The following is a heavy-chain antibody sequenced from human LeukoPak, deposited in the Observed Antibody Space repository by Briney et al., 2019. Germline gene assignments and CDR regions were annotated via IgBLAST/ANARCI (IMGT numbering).Heavy chain of an antibody. J-gene: IGHJ4*02. CDR3: AKDQVRVRSYGDYVGEYFDY. CDR1: EFTFPMYW. D-gene: IGHD4-17*01. V-gene: IGHV3-23*01. Sequence: PGGSLRLSCAASEFTFPMYWMTWVRQAPGKGLEWVSAISGSGGSTYYADSVKGRFTISRDNSKNTLYLQMNSLRAEDTAVYYCAKDQVRVRSYGDYVGEYFDYWGQGTLVTVSS. CDR2: ISGSGGST.